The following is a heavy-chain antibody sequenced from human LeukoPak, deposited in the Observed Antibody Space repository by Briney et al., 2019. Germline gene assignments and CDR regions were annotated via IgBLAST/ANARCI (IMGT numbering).Heavy chain of an antibody. V-gene: IGHV4-59*08. CDR3: ARQSRNTIGWSPYY. J-gene: IGHJ4*02. CDR2: IYYSGST. Sequence: PSQTLSLTCTVSGGSIRTYYWSWIRQPPGKGLEWIGYIYYSGSTNYNPSLKSRVTMSVDTSKNQFSLNLSSVTAADTAVYYCARQSRNTIGWSPYYWGQGTLVTVSS. D-gene: IGHD6-19*01. CDR1: GGSIRTYY.